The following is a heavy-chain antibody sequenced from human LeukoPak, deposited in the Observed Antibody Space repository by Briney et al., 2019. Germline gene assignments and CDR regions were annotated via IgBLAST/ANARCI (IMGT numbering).Heavy chain of an antibody. Sequence: ASVKVSCKVSRYTLTELSMHWVRQAPGKGLEWMGGFDPEDGETIYAQKFQGRVTMTEDTSTDTAYMELSSLRSEDTAVYYCAFRCDDCYHYFDYWGQGTLVTVSS. D-gene: IGHD2-21*01. V-gene: IGHV1-24*01. CDR3: AFRCDDCYHYFDY. J-gene: IGHJ4*02. CDR1: RYTLTELS. CDR2: FDPEDGET.